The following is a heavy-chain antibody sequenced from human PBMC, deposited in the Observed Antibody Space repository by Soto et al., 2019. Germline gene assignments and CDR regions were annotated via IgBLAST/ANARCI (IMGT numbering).Heavy chain of an antibody. D-gene: IGHD2-15*01. CDR1: GGTFSSYA. CDR2: IIPIFGTA. V-gene: IGHV1-69*13. J-gene: IGHJ6*02. Sequence: GASVKVSCKASGGTFSSYAISWVRQAPGQGLEWMGGIIPIFGTANYAQKFQGRVTITADESTSTAYMGLSSLRSEDTAVYYCARDLCSGGSCYSGVYYYGMDVWGQGTTVTVSS. CDR3: ARDLCSGGSCYSGVYYYGMDV.